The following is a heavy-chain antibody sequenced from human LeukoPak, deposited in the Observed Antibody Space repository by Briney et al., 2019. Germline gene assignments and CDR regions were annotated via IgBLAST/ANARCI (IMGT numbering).Heavy chain of an antibody. D-gene: IGHD4-17*01. CDR1: GYSVSSGYY. Sequence: SETLSLTCAVSGYSVSSGYYWGWIRQPPGKGLEWIGSIYHSGSTYYNPSLKSRVTISVDTSKNQFSLKLSSVTAADTAVYYCARNTVTKNLYYYYYMDVWGKGTTVTVSS. CDR2: IYHSGST. V-gene: IGHV4-38-2*01. CDR3: ARNTVTKNLYYYYYMDV. J-gene: IGHJ6*03.